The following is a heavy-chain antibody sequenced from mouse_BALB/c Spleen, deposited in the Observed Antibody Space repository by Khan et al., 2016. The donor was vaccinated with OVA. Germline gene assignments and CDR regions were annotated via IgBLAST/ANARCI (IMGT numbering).Heavy chain of an antibody. D-gene: IGHD1-2*01. CDR2: ISNGGSYT. Sequence: EVELVESGGDLVKPGGSLKLSCEASGFTFSSYGMSWVRQTPDKRLEWVATISNGGSYTYYPDSVKGRLTISRDNAKNTPYLQMSSLKSEDTAMTYCDRPRFSSAGAWFAYWGQGTVVTVSA. CDR1: GFTFSSYG. J-gene: IGHJ3*01. V-gene: IGHV5-6*01. CDR3: DRPRFSSAGAWFAY.